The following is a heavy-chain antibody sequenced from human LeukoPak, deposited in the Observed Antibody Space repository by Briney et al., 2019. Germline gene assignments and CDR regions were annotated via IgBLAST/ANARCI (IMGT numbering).Heavy chain of an antibody. CDR3: ARGGGVLGGYSIFDY. V-gene: IGHV4-59*01. CDR1: GGSISSYY. Sequence: SETLSLTCTVSGGSISSYYWSWIRQPPGKGLEWIGYIYYSGRTNYNPSLKSRVTISVETSKNQFSLKLSSVSAAETAVYYCARGGGVLGGYSIFDYWGQGTLVTVSS. CDR2: IYYSGRT. J-gene: IGHJ4*02. D-gene: IGHD3-22*01.